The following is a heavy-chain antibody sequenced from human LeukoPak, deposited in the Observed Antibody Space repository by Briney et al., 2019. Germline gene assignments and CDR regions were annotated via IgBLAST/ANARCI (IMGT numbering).Heavy chain of an antibody. J-gene: IGHJ4*02. CDR3: ARTFSESCWQFDY. CDR1: GGSISSSSYY. V-gene: IGHV4-39*07. CDR2: IYYSGST. D-gene: IGHD6-19*01. Sequence: SETLSLTCTVSGGSISSSSYYWGWIRQPPGKGLEWIGSIYYSGSTYYNPSLQSRVTISVDTSKNQFSLKLSSVTAADTAVYYCARTFSESCWQFDYWGQGTLVTVSS.